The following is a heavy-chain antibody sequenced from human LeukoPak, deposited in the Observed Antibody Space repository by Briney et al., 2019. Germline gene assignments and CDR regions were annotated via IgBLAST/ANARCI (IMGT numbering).Heavy chain of an antibody. D-gene: IGHD1-7*01. CDR2: ISSSSSYI. CDR3: ARGRYNWNYDPFFDY. J-gene: IGHJ4*02. V-gene: IGHV3-21*01. Sequence: GGSLRLSCAASGFTFSSYSMNWVRQAPGEGLEWVSSISSSSSYIYYADSVKGRFTISRDNAKNSLYLQMNSLRAEDTAVYYCARGRYNWNYDPFFDYWGQGTLVTVSS. CDR1: GFTFSSYS.